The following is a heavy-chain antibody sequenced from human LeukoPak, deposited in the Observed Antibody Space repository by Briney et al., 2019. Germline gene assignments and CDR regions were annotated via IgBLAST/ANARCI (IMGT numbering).Heavy chain of an antibody. V-gene: IGHV3-23*01. Sequence: HPGGSRRLSCAASGFTLSSYAMSWVRQGPEKGLEWVSTISGSGGSTYYADSVKGRFNISRDNSKNTLYLQMNSLRAEDTAVYYCAKDFAAWVGGTYGGNWFDPWGQGTLVTVSS. J-gene: IGHJ5*02. D-gene: IGHD1-26*01. CDR1: GFTLSSYA. CDR2: ISGSGGST. CDR3: AKDFAAWVGGTYGGNWFDP.